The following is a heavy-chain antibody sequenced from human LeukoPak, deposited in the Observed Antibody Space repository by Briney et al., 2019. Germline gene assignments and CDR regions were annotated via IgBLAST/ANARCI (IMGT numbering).Heavy chain of an antibody. D-gene: IGHD3-3*01. V-gene: IGHV1-69*06. Sequence: ASVKVSCKASGGTFSSCAISWVRQAPGQGLEWMGRIIPIFGTANYAQKFQGRVTITADKSTSTAYMELSSLRSEDTAVYYCARGTRVLRFLEWSNWFDPWGQGTLVTVSS. CDR2: IIPIFGTA. CDR3: ARGTRVLRFLEWSNWFDP. J-gene: IGHJ5*02. CDR1: GGTFSSCA.